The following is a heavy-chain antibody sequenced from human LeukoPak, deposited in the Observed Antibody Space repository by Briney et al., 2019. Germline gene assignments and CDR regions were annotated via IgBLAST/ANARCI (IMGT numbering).Heavy chain of an antibody. V-gene: IGHV4-34*01. D-gene: IGHD3/OR15-3a*01. J-gene: IGHJ4*02. CDR3: ARQTGSGLFTLP. CDR1: GGSFSGYY. Sequence: SETLSLTCAVYGGSFSGYYWSWIRQPPGKGLEWIGEINHSGSTNYNPSLKSRVTISVDTSKNQFSLKLSSVTATDTAMYYCARQTGSGLFTLPGGQGTLVTVSS. CDR2: INHSGST.